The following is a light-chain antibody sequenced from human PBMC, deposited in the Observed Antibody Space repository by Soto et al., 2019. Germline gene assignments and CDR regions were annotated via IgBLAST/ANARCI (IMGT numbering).Light chain of an antibody. V-gene: IGKV1-5*01. CDR1: QSISSW. Sequence: DIQMTQSPSTLSASVGDRVTITCRASQSISSWLAWYQQKRGKAPKLLIYDASSLESGVPSRFSGSGSGTEFTLTIRSLQPDEFATYYCQQYNSYWTFGQGTKVEIK. J-gene: IGKJ1*01. CDR2: DAS. CDR3: QQYNSYWT.